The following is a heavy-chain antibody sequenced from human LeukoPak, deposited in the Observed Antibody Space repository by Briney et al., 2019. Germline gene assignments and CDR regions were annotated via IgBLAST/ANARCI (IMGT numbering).Heavy chain of an antibody. CDR2: INHSGST. CDR1: GGSFSGYY. V-gene: IGHV4-34*01. Sequence: PSETLSLTCAVYGGSFSGYYWSWIRQPPGKGLEWIGEINHSGSTNYNPSLKSRVTISVDTSKNQFSLKLSSVTAADTAVYYCARVYSYGYRGNWFDPWGQGTLVTVSS. J-gene: IGHJ5*02. CDR3: ARVYSYGYRGNWFDP. D-gene: IGHD5-18*01.